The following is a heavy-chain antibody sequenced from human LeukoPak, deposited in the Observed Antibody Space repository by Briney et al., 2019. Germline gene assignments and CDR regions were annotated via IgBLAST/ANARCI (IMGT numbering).Heavy chain of an antibody. CDR1: GGTFSSYA. D-gene: IGHD4-17*01. V-gene: IGHV1-69*13. J-gene: IGHJ4*02. CDR3: AREAYGDYETFDY. CDR2: IIPIFGTA. Sequence: GASVKVSCKASGGTFSSYAISWVRQAPGQGLEWMGGIIPIFGTANYAQKFQGRVTITADESTSTAYMELSSLRSEATAVYSCAREAYGDYETFDYWGQGTLVTVSS.